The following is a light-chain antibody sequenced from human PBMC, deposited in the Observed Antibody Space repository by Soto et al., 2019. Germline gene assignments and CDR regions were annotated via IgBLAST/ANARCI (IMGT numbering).Light chain of an antibody. J-gene: IGKJ1*01. V-gene: IGKV3-15*01. CDR1: QSVRSN. Sequence: EIVMTQSPATLSVSPGEWATLSCRASQSVRSNLAWYQQRPGQAPRLLIYGASTRATGIPARFSGSGFGTEFTLIIDSLQPEDFAVYYCQQYNNWPRTFGQGTKVDI. CDR3: QQYNNWPRT. CDR2: GAS.